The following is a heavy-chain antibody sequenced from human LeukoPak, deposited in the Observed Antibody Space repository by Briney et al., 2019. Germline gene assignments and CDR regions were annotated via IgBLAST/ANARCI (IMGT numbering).Heavy chain of an antibody. V-gene: IGHV3-30*03. J-gene: IGHJ4*02. Sequence: GGSLRLSCAASGFTFSSQPMHWVRQTPGKGLEWVALISFDGKNKFYGDSVIGRFTISRDNTKNTLFLQMNSLRAEDMDVYYCVRPMTTTRNFEHWGQGTLVTVSS. CDR2: ISFDGKNK. D-gene: IGHD1-1*01. CDR3: VRPMTTTRNFEH. CDR1: GFTFSSQP.